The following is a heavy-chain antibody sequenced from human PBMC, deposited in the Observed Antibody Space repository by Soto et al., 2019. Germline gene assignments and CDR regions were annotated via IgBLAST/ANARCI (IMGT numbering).Heavy chain of an antibody. CDR3: ARPQGSGWRFNALDF. J-gene: IGHJ3*01. CDR2: IIPMFDTA. Sequence: QVVLVQSGAEVKNPGSSVKVSCKASGGTFWRNAINWVRQAPGQGFEWMGGIIPMFDTANHAQKFRDRIMITADESTNTAYLELKDLRSEDTAIYYCARPQGSGWRFNALDFWGQGTMVTVSS. V-gene: IGHV1-69*01. D-gene: IGHD6-19*01. CDR1: GGTFWRNA.